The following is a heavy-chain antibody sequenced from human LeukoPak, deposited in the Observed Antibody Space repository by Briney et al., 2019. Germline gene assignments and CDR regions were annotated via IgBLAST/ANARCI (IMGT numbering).Heavy chain of an antibody. Sequence: GESLKIPCKGSGYSFTSYWIGWVRQMPGKGLEWMGMIYPGDSDTRYSPSFQGQVTIPADKSISTAYLQWSSLKASDTAMYYCASTITIFGVVLKDAFDIWGQGTMVTVSS. V-gene: IGHV5-51*01. CDR2: IYPGDSDT. CDR1: GYSFTSYW. CDR3: ASTITIFGVVLKDAFDI. J-gene: IGHJ3*02. D-gene: IGHD3-3*01.